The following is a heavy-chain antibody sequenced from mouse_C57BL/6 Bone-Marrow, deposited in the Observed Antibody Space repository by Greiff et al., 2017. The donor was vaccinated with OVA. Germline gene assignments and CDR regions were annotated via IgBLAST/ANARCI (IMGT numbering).Heavy chain of an antibody. D-gene: IGHD4-1*01. V-gene: IGHV2-2*01. Sequence: QVQLQQSGPGLVQPSQSLSITCTVSGFSLTSYGVHWVRQSPGKGLEWLGVIWSGGSTDYNAAFISRLSISKDNSKSQVFFKMNSLQADDKAIYYCARANWDEGGFAYWGQGTLVTVSA. CDR1: GFSLTSYG. J-gene: IGHJ3*01. CDR2: IWSGGST. CDR3: ARANWDEGGFAY.